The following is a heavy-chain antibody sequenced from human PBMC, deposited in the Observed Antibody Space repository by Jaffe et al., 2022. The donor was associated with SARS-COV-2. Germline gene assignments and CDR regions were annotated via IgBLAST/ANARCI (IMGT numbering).Heavy chain of an antibody. CDR2: IYTSGST. V-gene: IGHV4-61*02. D-gene: IGHD6-13*01. CDR1: GGSISSGSYY. Sequence: QVQLQESGPGLVKPSQTLSLTCTVSGGSISSGSYYWSWIRQPAGKGLEWIGRIYTSGSTNYNPSLKSRVTISVDTSKNQFSLKLSSVTAADTAVYYCAREGPKIAAAGTRAGPYYYGMDVWGQGTTVTVSS. J-gene: IGHJ6*02. CDR3: AREGPKIAAAGTRAGPYYYGMDV.